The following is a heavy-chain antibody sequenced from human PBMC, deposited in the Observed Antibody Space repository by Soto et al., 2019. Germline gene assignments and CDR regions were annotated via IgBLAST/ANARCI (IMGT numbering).Heavy chain of an antibody. J-gene: IGHJ6*03. CDR1: GGTFSSYT. V-gene: IGHV1-69*04. CDR2: IIPILGIA. D-gene: IGHD3-10*01. CDR3: ARDQGGYYYGSGNYYYYMDV. Sequence: SVKVSCKASGGTFSSYTISWVRQAPGQGLEWMGRIIPILGIANYAQKFQGRVTITADKSTSTAYMELSSLRSEDTAVYYCARDQGGYYYGSGNYYYYMDVWGKGTTVTVSS.